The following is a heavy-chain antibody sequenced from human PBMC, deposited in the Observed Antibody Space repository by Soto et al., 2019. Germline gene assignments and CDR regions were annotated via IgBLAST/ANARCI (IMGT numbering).Heavy chain of an antibody. CDR1: GVTFSSYS. Sequence: GGSLRLSCAASGVTFSSYSMNWVRQAPGKGLEWVSYISSSSSTIYYADSVKGRFTISRDNAKNSLYLQMNSLRAEDTAVYYCARDWVRGHKATNFDYWGQGTLVTVSS. D-gene: IGHD3-10*01. V-gene: IGHV3-48*01. CDR3: ARDWVRGHKATNFDY. CDR2: ISSSSSTI. J-gene: IGHJ4*02.